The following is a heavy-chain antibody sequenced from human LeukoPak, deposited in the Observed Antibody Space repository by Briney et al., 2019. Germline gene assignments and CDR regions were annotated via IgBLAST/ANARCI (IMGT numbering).Heavy chain of an antibody. CDR3: ARGPGSRGIFDY. CDR2: ISYDGSNK. J-gene: IGHJ4*02. CDR1: GFTFSSYA. D-gene: IGHD3-10*01. V-gene: IGHV3-30*14. Sequence: SGGSLRLSCAASGFTFSSYAMHWVRQAPGKGLEWVAVISYDGSNKYYADSVKGRFTISRDNSKNTLYLQMNGLRAEDTAVYYCARGPGSRGIFDYWAREPWSPSPQ.